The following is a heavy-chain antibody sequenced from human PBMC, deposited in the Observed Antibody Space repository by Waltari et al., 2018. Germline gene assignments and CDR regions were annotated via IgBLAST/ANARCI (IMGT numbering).Heavy chain of an antibody. D-gene: IGHD1-26*01. CDR3: ARAGVGWIVGAKGGMDV. J-gene: IGHJ6*02. V-gene: IGHV1-69*01. Sequence: QVQLVQSGAEVKKPGSSVKVSCKASGGTFSSYAISWVRQAPGQGLEWMGGIIPIFGTANYAQKFQGRVTITADESTSTAYMELSSLRSEDTAVYYCARAGVGWIVGAKGGMDVWGQGTTVTVSS. CDR1: GGTFSSYA. CDR2: IIPIFGTA.